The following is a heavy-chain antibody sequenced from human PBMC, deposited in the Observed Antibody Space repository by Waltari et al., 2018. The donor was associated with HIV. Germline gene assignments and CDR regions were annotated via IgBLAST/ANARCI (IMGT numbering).Heavy chain of an antibody. D-gene: IGHD3-3*01. J-gene: IGHJ4*02. CDR3: TKGRRGALFGDE. Sequence: QVPLVQSGAEIKKPRASVRLSCKASGYSFIDFDINWVRRPPGRGLEWVGWMNPDNGDAGYGHKFKGRFSLTRDTSTDTAYMDVTNLKSEDTAIYYCTKGRRGALFGDEWGQGTLVTVSS. V-gene: IGHV1-8*02. CDR2: MNPDNGDA. CDR1: GYSFIDFD.